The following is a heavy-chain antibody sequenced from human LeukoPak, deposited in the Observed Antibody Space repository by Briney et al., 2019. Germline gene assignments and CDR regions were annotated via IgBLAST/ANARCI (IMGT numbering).Heavy chain of an antibody. J-gene: IGHJ4*02. CDR1: GGSVSSGSYY. Sequence: KPSETLSLTCTVSGGSVSSGSYYWSWIRQPPGKGLEWIGYIYYSGSTNYNPSLKSRVTISIDTSKNQFSLKLSSVTGADTAVYYCANGVVPTGDYFDYWGQGTLVTVSS. CDR3: ANGVVPTGDYFDY. V-gene: IGHV4-61*01. CDR2: IYYSGST. D-gene: IGHD2-2*01.